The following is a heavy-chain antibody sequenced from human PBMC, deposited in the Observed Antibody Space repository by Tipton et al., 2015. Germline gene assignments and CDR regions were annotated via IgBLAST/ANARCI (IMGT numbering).Heavy chain of an antibody. CDR3: ARGQDETTSGEYFTH. V-gene: IGHV4-61*01. CDR1: GGSVSSGFYY. CDR2: IFVPGST. Sequence: TLPLTCSVSGGSVSSGFYYWTWIRQPPGKGLERIGYIFVPGSTNFNPSLRSRVTISVDTSKNQFSLELMSVTAADTAVYYCARGQDETTSGEYFTHWGQGTLVTVSS. D-gene: IGHD2/OR15-2a*01. J-gene: IGHJ1*01.